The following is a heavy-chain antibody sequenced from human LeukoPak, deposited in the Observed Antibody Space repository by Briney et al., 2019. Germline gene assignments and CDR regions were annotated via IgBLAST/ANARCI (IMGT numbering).Heavy chain of an antibody. CDR3: AGPASLYLGAQDQGFES. J-gene: IGHJ4*02. CDR2: IKQDGSDR. D-gene: IGHD2/OR15-2a*01. V-gene: IGHV3-7*01. Sequence: PGGSLRLSCAASGFTFSRFWMNWVRQAPGKGLEWVANIKQDGSDRRYVASVKARFTISRDNSKNLLFLQMDSLRAEDTAVYYCAGPASLYLGAQDQGFESWGQGTLVTVSS. CDR1: GFTFSRFW.